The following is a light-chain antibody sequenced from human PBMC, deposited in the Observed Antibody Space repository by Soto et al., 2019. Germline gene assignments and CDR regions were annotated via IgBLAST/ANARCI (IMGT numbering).Light chain of an antibody. CDR2: DAS. CDR3: QHYGMSRT. V-gene: IGKV3-20*01. J-gene: IGKJ1*01. Sequence: EIVLTQSPGTLSLSPGERATLSCRASQSVSSRYLAWYQQKPGQAPRLLMYDASTRATGIPDRFSGSVSETDFTLTISRLEPEDFAVYFCQHYGMSRTFGQGTKVEIK. CDR1: QSVSSRY.